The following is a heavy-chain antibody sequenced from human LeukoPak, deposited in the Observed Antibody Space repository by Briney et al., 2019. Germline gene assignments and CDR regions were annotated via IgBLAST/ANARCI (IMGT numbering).Heavy chain of an antibody. Sequence: PSETLSLTCSVSGGSISSYSWNWIRQPAGKGLEWIGRFYTSGTTNYNPSLKSRVIMSIDTSKNQVSLKMRSVTAADTAVYYCARTVVTLDWYFDLWGRGTLVSVSS. J-gene: IGHJ2*01. CDR1: GGSISSYS. CDR3: ARTVVTLDWYFDL. CDR2: FYTSGTT. D-gene: IGHD4-23*01. V-gene: IGHV4-4*07.